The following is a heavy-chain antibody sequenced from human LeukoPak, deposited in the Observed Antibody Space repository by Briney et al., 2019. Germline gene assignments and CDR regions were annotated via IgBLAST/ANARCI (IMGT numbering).Heavy chain of an antibody. CDR2: ISAYNGNT. CDR3: ASTMVRGVIIPYSFDY. J-gene: IGHJ4*02. Sequence: ASVKVSCKASGYTFTSYGISWVRQAPRQGLEWMGWISAYNGNTNYAQKLQGRVTMTTDTSTSTAYMELRSLRFDDTAVYYCASTMVRGVIIPYSFDYWGQGTLVTVSS. CDR1: GYTFTSYG. V-gene: IGHV1-18*01. D-gene: IGHD3-10*01.